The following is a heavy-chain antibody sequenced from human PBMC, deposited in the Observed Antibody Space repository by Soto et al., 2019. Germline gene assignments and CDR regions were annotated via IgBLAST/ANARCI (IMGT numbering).Heavy chain of an antibody. D-gene: IGHD2-15*01. J-gene: IGHJ4*02. CDR1: GFTFDAYG. CDR2: INWNGGST. Sequence: PGGSLRLSCAASGFTFDAYGMSWVRQAPEKGLEWVSGINWNGGSTGYADSVKGRFTISRDNAKNSLYLQMNSLRAEDTALYYYARSYPDNCSGGSCYSGLLFDYWGQGTLVTVSS. V-gene: IGHV3-20*04. CDR3: ARSYPDNCSGGSCYSGLLFDY.